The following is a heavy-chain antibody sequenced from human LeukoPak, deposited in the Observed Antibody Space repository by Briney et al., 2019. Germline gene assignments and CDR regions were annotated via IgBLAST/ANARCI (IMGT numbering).Heavy chain of an antibody. Sequence: PSETLSLTCTVSGGSISSSSYYWGWIRQPPGKGLEWIGSIYYSGSTYYNPSLKSRVTISVDTSKNQFSLKLSSVTAADTAVYYCARELYPTVTNPGYFDPWGRGTLVTVSS. J-gene: IGHJ2*01. D-gene: IGHD4-17*01. CDR3: ARELYPTVTNPGYFDP. CDR2: IYYSGST. CDR1: GGSISSSSYY. V-gene: IGHV4-39*07.